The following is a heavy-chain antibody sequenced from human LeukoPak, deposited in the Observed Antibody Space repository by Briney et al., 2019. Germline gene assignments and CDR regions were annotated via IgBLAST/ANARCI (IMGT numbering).Heavy chain of an antibody. CDR2: INPNSGGT. V-gene: IGHV1-2*04. D-gene: IGHD2-15*01. Sequence: ASVKVSCKASGYTFTGYYMHWVRQAPGQGLGWMGWINPNSGGTNYAQKFQGWVTMTRDTSISTAYMELSRLRSDDTAVYYCARERDGYCSGGSCYANAFDIWGQGTMVTVSS. J-gene: IGHJ3*02. CDR1: GYTFTGYY. CDR3: ARERDGYCSGGSCYANAFDI.